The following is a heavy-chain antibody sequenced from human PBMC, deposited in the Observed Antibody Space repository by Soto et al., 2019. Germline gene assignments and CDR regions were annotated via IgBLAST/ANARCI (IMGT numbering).Heavy chain of an antibody. V-gene: IGHV3-30*18. J-gene: IGHJ4*02. CDR2: ISYDGSNK. Sequence: QVQLVESGGGVVQPGRSLRLSCAASGFTFSSYGMQWVRQAPGKGLEWVAVISYDGSNKYYADSVKGRFPISAGNSKNTLYLQMNRPRAELSAVDSVAKEWVDEWTGWSFDYLGPGTLV. CDR1: GFTFSSYG. CDR3: AKEWVDEWTGWSFDY. D-gene: IGHD2-15*01.